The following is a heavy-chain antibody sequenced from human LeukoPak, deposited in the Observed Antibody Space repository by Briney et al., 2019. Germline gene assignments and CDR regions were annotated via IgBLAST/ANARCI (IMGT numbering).Heavy chain of an antibody. D-gene: IGHD6-13*01. CDR1: GCSISSYY. J-gene: IGHJ5*02. Sequence: SETLSLTCTASGCSISSYYWSWIRQPPGKGLEWIGYIYYSGSTNYNPSLKSRVTISVDTSKNQFSLKLSSVTAADTAVYYCARVTIAAAGTFWFDPWGQGTLVTVSS. CDR2: IYYSGST. CDR3: ARVTIAAAGTFWFDP. V-gene: IGHV4-59*01.